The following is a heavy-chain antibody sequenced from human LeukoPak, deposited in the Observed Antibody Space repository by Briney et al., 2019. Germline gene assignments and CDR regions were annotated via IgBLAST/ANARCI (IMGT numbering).Heavy chain of an antibody. Sequence: SETLSLTCAVSGYSISSGYYWGWIRQPPGKGLEWIGRIYHSASTYYNPSLKSRVTISVDTSKNQFSLKLSSVTAADTAVYYCASTSRSTSCYSCLYYYYYMDVWGKGTTVTVSS. CDR2: IYHSAST. V-gene: IGHV4-38-2*01. D-gene: IGHD2-2*02. CDR1: GYSISSGYY. J-gene: IGHJ6*03. CDR3: ASTSRSTSCYSCLYYYYYMDV.